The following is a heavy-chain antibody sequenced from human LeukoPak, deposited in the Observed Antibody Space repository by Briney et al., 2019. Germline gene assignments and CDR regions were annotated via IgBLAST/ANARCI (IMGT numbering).Heavy chain of an antibody. D-gene: IGHD2/OR15-2a*01. CDR1: GFTFSSYA. CDR2: ISDGGNT. Sequence: GGSLRLSCAASGFTFSSYAMSWVRQAPGKGLEWVSAISDGGNTYYADSVKGRFTISRDNSKNTLYLQMNSLRAEDTAAYYCARRAGEYSHPYDYWGQGTLVTVSS. J-gene: IGHJ4*02. V-gene: IGHV3-23*01. CDR3: ARRAGEYSHPYDY.